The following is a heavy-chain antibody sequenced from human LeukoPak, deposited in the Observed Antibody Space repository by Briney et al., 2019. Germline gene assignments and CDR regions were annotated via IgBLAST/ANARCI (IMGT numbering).Heavy chain of an antibody. CDR3: ARADVLRYFDWLVSGYYFDY. D-gene: IGHD3-9*01. J-gene: IGHJ4*02. Sequence: PSETLSLTCTASGGSISSYYWSWIRQPPGKGLKWIGYIYYSGITNYNPSLKSRVTISVDTSKNQFSLKLSSVTAADTAVYYCARADVLRYFDWLVSGYYFDYWGQGTLVTVSS. V-gene: IGHV4-59*01. CDR1: GGSISSYY. CDR2: IYYSGIT.